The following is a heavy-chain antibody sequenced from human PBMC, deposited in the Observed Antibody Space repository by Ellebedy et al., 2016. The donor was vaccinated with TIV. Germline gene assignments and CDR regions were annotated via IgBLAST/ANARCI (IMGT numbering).Heavy chain of an antibody. CDR3: ARDQHFAFDV. J-gene: IGHJ2*01. D-gene: IGHD2/OR15-2a*01. Sequence: PGGSLRLSCAASRFTFSIYWMSWVRQAPGKGLGWVANINQDGSEEYYVDSVNGRFTISRDKSKNSLVLQMNSLRVEDTAVYSCARDQHFAFDVWGRGTLVTVSS. V-gene: IGHV3-7*01. CDR1: RFTFSIYW. CDR2: INQDGSEE.